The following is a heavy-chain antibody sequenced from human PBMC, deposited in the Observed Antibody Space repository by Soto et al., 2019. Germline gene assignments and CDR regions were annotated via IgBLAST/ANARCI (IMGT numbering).Heavy chain of an antibody. CDR2: ISWNSGSI. CDR1: GFTFDDYA. J-gene: IGHJ6*03. CDR3: AKGGACSGGSCYSFDYYYYMDV. V-gene: IGHV3-9*01. Sequence: GGSLRLSCAASGFTFDDYAMHWVRQAPGKGLEWVSGISWNSGSIGYADSVKGRFTISRDNAKNSLYLQMNSLRAEDTALYYCAKGGACSGGSCYSFDYYYYMDVWGKGTTVTVSS. D-gene: IGHD2-15*01.